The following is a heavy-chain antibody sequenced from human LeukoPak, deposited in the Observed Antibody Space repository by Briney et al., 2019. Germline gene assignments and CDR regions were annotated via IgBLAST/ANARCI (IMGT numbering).Heavy chain of an antibody. Sequence: GGSLRLSCAASGFTFSSYAMHWVRQAPGKGLEWVAVISYDGSNKYYADSVKGRFTISRDNSKNTLYLQMNSLRAEDTAVYYCARGGTRLQYAFDIWGQGTMVTVSS. J-gene: IGHJ3*02. V-gene: IGHV3-30-3*01. D-gene: IGHD4-11*01. CDR2: ISYDGSNK. CDR1: GFTFSSYA. CDR3: ARGGTRLQYAFDI.